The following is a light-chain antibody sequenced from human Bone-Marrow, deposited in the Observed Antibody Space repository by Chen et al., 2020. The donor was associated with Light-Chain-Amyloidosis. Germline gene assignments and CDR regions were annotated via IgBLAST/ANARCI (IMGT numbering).Light chain of an antibody. CDR3: HQYNSWPPWT. J-gene: IGKJ1*01. V-gene: IGKV3-15*01. CDR2: DAS. CDR1: QTVGTN. Sequence: EIVMTQFPATLSVSPGEGAPLSCRASQTVGTNLAWYQQKSGQAPRLLIFDASTRATGVPARFSGSASGTEFTLTISNLQSEDIAVYYCHQYNSWPPWTFGQGTKVDIK.